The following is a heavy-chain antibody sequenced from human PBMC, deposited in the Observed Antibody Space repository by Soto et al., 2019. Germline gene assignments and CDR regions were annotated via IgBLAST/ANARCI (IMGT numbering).Heavy chain of an antibody. Sequence: GESMKISCKGSGYSFTSYWVGWMSQMPGKGLEWMGIIYPGDSDTRYSPSFQGQVTISADKSISTAYLQWSSLKASDTAMYYCARTSAAGKYYYGMDVWGQGTTVTV. CDR3: ARTSAAGKYYYGMDV. D-gene: IGHD6-13*01. CDR2: IYPGDSDT. J-gene: IGHJ6*02. V-gene: IGHV5-51*01. CDR1: GYSFTSYW.